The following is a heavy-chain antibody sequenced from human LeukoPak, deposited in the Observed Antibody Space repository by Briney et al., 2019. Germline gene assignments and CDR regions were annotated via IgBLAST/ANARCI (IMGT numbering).Heavy chain of an antibody. CDR1: GYSFILYG. CDR2: ISTSTGDT. Sequence: GASVKVSCKTSGYSFILYGISWVRQAPGQGPEWMGWISTSTGDTKYTQKFQGRGTLTTDTSTSTAYMELSSLRSDDTAVYYCARDDNYGIFVNVDYWGQGTLVTVSS. CDR3: ARDDNYGIFVNVDY. V-gene: IGHV1-18*01. J-gene: IGHJ4*02. D-gene: IGHD4-11*01.